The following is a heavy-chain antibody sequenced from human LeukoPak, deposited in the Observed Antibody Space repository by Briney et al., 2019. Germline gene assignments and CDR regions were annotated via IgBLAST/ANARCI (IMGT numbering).Heavy chain of an antibody. Sequence: SVKVSCKASGGTFSSYTISWVRQAPGQGLEWMGGIIPIFGTANYAQKFQGRVTITTDESTSTAYMELSSLRSEDTAVYYCARSRGYRSEFDYWGQGTLVTVSS. CDR2: IIPIFGTA. V-gene: IGHV1-69*05. CDR1: GGTFSSYT. D-gene: IGHD5-18*01. CDR3: ARSRGYRSEFDY. J-gene: IGHJ4*02.